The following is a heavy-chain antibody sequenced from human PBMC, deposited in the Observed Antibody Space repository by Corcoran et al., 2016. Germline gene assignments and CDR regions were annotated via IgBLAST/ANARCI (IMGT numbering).Heavy chain of an antibody. V-gene: IGHV1-69*01. Sequence: QVQLVQSGAEVKKPGSSVKVSCKASGGTFSSYAISWVRQAPGQGLEWMGGIIPIFGTANYAQKFQDRVTITADESTSTAYMELSSLRSEDTAVYYVARGQITSGWTPYYYYGMDGWGQGTTVTVSS. CDR2: IIPIFGTA. D-gene: IGHD2-2*01. CDR1: GGTFSSYA. J-gene: IGHJ6*02. CDR3: ARGQITSGWTPYYYYGMDG.